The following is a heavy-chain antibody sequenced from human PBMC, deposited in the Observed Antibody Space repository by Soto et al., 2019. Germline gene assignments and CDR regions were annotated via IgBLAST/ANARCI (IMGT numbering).Heavy chain of an antibody. CDR3: VLGAGWLPDY. V-gene: IGHV3-7*01. CDR2: IKEDGSEK. CDR1: EVTFSTYW. Sequence: SLRLSCAASEVTFSTYWINWVRQAPGKGLEWVAIIKEDGSEKFYVDSVKGRFTISTDKAKRSLYLQMNSLRVEDTGVYYCVLGAGWLPDYWGQGTLVTVSS. D-gene: IGHD7-27*01. J-gene: IGHJ4*02.